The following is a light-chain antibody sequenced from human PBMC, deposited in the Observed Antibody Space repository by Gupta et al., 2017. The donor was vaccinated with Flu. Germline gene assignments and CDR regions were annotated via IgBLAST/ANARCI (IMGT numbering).Light chain of an antibody. CDR1: SSDVGRSNS. CDR2: DVS. V-gene: IGLV2-14*01. Sequence: SALTQPASVSGSAGQSSNISCTGTSSDVGRSNSVSWYRQDPGKAPKLIIYDVSSRPSGIPSRFSGSKSGTTATLTIAGLQAEDETDYYCRSYTSTDTFYVFGTGTKVTVL. CDR3: RSYTSTDTFYV. J-gene: IGLJ1*01.